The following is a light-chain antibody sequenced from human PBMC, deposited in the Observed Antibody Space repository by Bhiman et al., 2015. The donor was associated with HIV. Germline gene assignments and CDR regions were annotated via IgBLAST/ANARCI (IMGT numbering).Light chain of an antibody. Sequence: SYELTQPPSVSVYPGQTASITCSGDKLGEQYVCWYQQRAGQSPVLVMYQDNKRPSGIPERFSGSNSGNTATLTISGTQAIDEADYYCQAWDSSTPGVFGGGTKLTVL. V-gene: IGLV3-1*01. CDR2: QDN. J-gene: IGLJ2*01. CDR3: QAWDSSTPGV. CDR1: KLGEQY.